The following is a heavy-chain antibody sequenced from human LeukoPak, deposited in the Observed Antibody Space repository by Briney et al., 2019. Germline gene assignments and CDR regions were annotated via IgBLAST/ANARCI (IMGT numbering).Heavy chain of an antibody. CDR2: MNPNSGNT. CDR1: GYTFTSYD. CDR3: ARAFGDVVVPAAIDY. Sequence: ASVKVSCKASGYTFTSYDINWVRQATGQGLEWMGWMNPNSGNTGYAQKFQGRVTMTRDTSISTAYMELSRLRSDDTAVYYCARAFGDVVVPAAIDYWGQGTLVTVSS. D-gene: IGHD2-2*02. J-gene: IGHJ4*02. V-gene: IGHV1-8*01.